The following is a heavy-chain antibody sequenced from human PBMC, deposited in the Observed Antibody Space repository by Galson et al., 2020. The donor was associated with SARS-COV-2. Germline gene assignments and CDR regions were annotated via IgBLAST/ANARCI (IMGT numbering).Heavy chain of an antibody. CDR1: GFTFSSYA. Sequence: GESLKISCAASGFTFSSYAMSWVRQSSGRGLEWITAISDNGGSTYYADSVKGRFTISRDNSKNTVYLQMNSLRAEDTAIYYCAKMIGYSGSYFDYWGQGTLVTVSS. D-gene: IGHD1-26*01. J-gene: IGHJ4*02. V-gene: IGHV3-23*01. CDR3: AKMIGYSGSYFDY. CDR2: ISDNGGST.